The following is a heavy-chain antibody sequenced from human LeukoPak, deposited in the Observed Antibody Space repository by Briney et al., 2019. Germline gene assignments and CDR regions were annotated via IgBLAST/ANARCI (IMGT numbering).Heavy chain of an antibody. CDR3: ARGRVTTIAQYDY. CDR1: GGSIISYF. J-gene: IGHJ4*02. V-gene: IGHV4-59*01. Sequence: SETLSLTCTVSGGSIISYFWSWIRQPPGKGPEWIGYIFDSGTTNYNPSTNYNPSLKSRVTVSLDTPKNHFSLKLSSVTAADTAVYFCARGRVTTIAQYDYWGQGILVTVSS. CDR2: IFDSGTTNYNPST. D-gene: IGHD5-12*01.